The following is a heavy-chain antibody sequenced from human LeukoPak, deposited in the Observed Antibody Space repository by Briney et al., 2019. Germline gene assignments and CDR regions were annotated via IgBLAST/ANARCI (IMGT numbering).Heavy chain of an antibody. V-gene: IGHV3-23*01. CDR1: GFTFSSYA. CDR3: AKDGYYDSSGVPFDY. Sequence: GGSLRLSCAASGFTFSSYAMSWVRQAPGKGMEWVSTISGSGGSTYYADSVKGRFTISRDNSKNTLYLQMNSLRAEDTAVYYCAKDGYYDSSGVPFDYWGQGTLVTVSS. J-gene: IGHJ4*02. CDR2: ISGSGGST. D-gene: IGHD3-22*01.